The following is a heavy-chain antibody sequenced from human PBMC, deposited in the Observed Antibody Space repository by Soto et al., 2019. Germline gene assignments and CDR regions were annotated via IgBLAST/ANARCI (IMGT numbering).Heavy chain of an antibody. CDR3: ARVRPGCAFDI. Sequence: GGSLRLSCAASGFTFGSYWMHWVRQAPGKGLVWVSRINSDGSSTSYADSVKGRFTISRDNAKNTLYLQMNSLRAEDTAVYYCARVRPGCAFDIWGQGTMVTASS. V-gene: IGHV3-74*01. CDR1: GFTFGSYW. D-gene: IGHD6-19*01. CDR2: INSDGSST. J-gene: IGHJ3*02.